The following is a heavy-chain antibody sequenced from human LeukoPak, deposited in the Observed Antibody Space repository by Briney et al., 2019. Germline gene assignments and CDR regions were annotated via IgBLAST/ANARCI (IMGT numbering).Heavy chain of an antibody. D-gene: IGHD5-12*01. J-gene: IGHJ4*02. V-gene: IGHV3-30*03. Sequence: QPGGSLRLSCTASGFTFSTYGMDSVRKAPGKGLEWVTLISYDGSTKYYSDSVKGRFTLSRDNSKNTLFLQMNSLRAEDTAVYYCARGSGGYSGYAPWIQLWPKVLYNYWGQGTLVTVSS. CDR2: ISYDGSTK. CDR3: ARGSGGYSGYAPWIQLWPKVLYNY. CDR1: GFTFSTYG.